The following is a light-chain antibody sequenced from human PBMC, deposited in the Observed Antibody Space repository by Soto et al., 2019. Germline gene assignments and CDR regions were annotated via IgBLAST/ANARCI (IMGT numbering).Light chain of an antibody. CDR2: GAS. J-gene: IGKJ1*01. CDR1: QSVSSSY. V-gene: IGKV3-20*01. Sequence: ESVLTQSPGTLSLSPGERATLSCRASQSVSSSYLAWYQQKPGQAPRLLIYGASSRATGIPDRFSGSGSGTDFTLTISRLEPEDFAVYYCQQYGSSPSITFGQGTKVDIK. CDR3: QQYGSSPSIT.